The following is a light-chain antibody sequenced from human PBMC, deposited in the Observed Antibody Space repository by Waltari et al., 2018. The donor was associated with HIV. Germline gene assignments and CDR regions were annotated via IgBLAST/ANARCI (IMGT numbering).Light chain of an antibody. V-gene: IGLV2-14*01. J-gene: IGLJ3*02. Sequence: QSALTQPASVSGSPGQSITLPCTGTNNDVGGYNYVSWYQQHPGKAHKLMIYEVSNRPSGVSNRFSGSKSGNTASLTISGLQAEDEADYYCSSYTSSSTRVFGGGTKLTVL. CDR2: EVS. CDR3: SSYTSSSTRV. CDR1: NNDVGGYNY.